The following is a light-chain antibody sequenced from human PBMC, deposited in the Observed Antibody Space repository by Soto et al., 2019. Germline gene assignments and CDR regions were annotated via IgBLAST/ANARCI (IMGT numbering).Light chain of an antibody. V-gene: IGKV3-20*01. Sequence: EIVLTQSPGTLSLSPGERATLSCRASQSVSPYLAWYQHKPGQAPRLLIYGASSMATGIPDRFSGSGSGTDFTRTISRLEPEDFAVYYCQQYGSSPPVTFGPGTKVDIK. CDR3: QQYGSSPPVT. J-gene: IGKJ3*01. CDR1: QSVSPY. CDR2: GAS.